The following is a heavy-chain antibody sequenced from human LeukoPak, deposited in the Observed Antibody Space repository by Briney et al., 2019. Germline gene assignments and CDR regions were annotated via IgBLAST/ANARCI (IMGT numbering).Heavy chain of an antibody. CDR2: INTYNGNT. V-gene: IGHV1-18*01. D-gene: IGHD3-22*01. CDR3: ARVVLDHYYDSSGYLGTLDY. J-gene: IGHJ4*02. Sequence: GASVKVSCKASGYTFTNYGISWVRQAPGQGLEWMGWINTYNGNTKYAQKFQGRVTMTTDTSTSTAYMELRSLRSDDTAVYYCARVVLDHYYDSSGYLGTLDYWGQGTLVTVSS. CDR1: GYTFTNYG.